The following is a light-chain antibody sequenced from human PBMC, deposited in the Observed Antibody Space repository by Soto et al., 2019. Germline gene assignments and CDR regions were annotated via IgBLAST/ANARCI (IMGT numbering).Light chain of an antibody. CDR3: QSSDSSLSGSAV. Sequence: QSVLTQPPSVSGAPGQRVTISCTGSSSNIGAGYDVHWYQQLPGTAPKLLIYGNSNRPSGVPDRFSGSKSGTSASLAITGLQAEDEFDYYRQSSDSSLSGSAVLGTGTKVTVL. CDR2: GNS. V-gene: IGLV1-40*01. CDR1: SSNIGAGYD. J-gene: IGLJ1*01.